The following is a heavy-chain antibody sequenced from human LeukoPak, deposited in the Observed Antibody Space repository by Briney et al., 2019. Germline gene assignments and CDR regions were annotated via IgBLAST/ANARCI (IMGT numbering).Heavy chain of an antibody. CDR3: ARTSATFDF. J-gene: IGHJ4*02. CDR1: GGSISSYY. V-gene: IGHV4-59*01. Sequence: SQTLSLTCTVSGGSISSYYWSWIRQPPGKGLEWIGHIYYIGNTDYNPSLKSRVTISLDTSKNQFSLKLSSVTAADTAVYYCARTSATFDFWGQGTLVTVSS. D-gene: IGHD2/OR15-2a*01. CDR2: IYYIGNT.